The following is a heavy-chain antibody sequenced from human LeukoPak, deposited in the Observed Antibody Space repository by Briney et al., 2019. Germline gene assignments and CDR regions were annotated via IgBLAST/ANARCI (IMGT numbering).Heavy chain of an antibody. V-gene: IGHV3-7*01. CDR3: ARHPYAVLDY. D-gene: IGHD4-17*01. CDR1: GFSFNTYW. CDR2: IKQDGSEK. Sequence: PGGSLRLSCVVSGFSFNTYWMTWVRQALGKGLEWVANIKQDGSEKYYVDSVKGRFTISRDNAKNSLYLQMNSLRADDTAVYYCARHPYAVLDYWGQGTLVTVSS. J-gene: IGHJ4*02.